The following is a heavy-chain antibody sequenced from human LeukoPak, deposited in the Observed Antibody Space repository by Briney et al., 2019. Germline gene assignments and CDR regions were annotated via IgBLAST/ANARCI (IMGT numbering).Heavy chain of an antibody. Sequence: ASVKVSCKASGYTFTDYYMHWVRQAPGQGLEWMGWINPNSGGTNYAQKFQGRVTMTRDTSISTAYMELSRLRSDDTAVYYCAGRIVGAHDAFDIWGQGTMVTVSS. CDR3: AGRIVGAHDAFDI. D-gene: IGHD1-26*01. V-gene: IGHV1-2*02. CDR1: GYTFTDYY. CDR2: INPNSGGT. J-gene: IGHJ3*02.